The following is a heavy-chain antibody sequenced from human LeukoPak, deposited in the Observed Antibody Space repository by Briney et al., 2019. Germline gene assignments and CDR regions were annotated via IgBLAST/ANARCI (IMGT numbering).Heavy chain of an antibody. D-gene: IGHD2-15*01. CDR3: ARGRRRCSGGSCYPNWYFDL. CDR2: MNPNSGNT. Sequence: ASVKVSCKASGYTFTGYDINWVRQATGQGLEWMGWMNPNSGNTGYAQKLQGRVTMTRNTSISTAYMELSSLRSEDTAVYYCARGRRRCSGGSCYPNWYFDLWGRGTLVTVSS. J-gene: IGHJ2*01. V-gene: IGHV1-8*01. CDR1: GYTFTGYD.